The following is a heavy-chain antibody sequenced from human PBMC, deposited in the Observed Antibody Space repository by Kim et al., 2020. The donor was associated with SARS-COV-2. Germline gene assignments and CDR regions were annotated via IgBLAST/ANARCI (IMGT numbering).Heavy chain of an antibody. Sequence: GGSLRLSCAASGFTFSSYGMHWVRQAPGKGLEWVAVIWYDGSNKYYADSVKGRFTISRDNSKNTLYLQMNSLRAEDTAVYYCARGNVDIVATILLGGWFDPWGQGTLVTVSS. CDR2: IWYDGSNK. CDR1: GFTFSSYG. V-gene: IGHV3-33*01. J-gene: IGHJ5*02. D-gene: IGHD5-12*01. CDR3: ARGNVDIVATILLGGWFDP.